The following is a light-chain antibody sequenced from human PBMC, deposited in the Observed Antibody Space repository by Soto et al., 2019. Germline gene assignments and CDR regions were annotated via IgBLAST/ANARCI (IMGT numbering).Light chain of an antibody. CDR1: SSDVGCYNY. CDR2: EVT. V-gene: IGLV2-14*01. J-gene: IGLJ3*02. CDR3: KSRTTRNTLV. Sequence: QSALTQPASLSGSHGQSITISCTGPSSDVGCYNYVSWYQQHPGKAPKLIIYEVTHRPSGVSSRFYGSRSGNTASLTISGLQAEDEADYSCKSRTTRNTLVFGGGTKLTVL.